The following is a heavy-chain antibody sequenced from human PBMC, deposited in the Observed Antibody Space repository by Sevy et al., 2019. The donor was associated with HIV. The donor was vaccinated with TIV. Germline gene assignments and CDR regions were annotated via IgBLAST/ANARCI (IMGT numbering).Heavy chain of an antibody. J-gene: IGHJ4*02. D-gene: IGHD3-22*01. CDR3: ASGLDSSGYCYPLDD. CDR2: INHRGST. CDR1: GGSFSGYY. Sequence: SETLSLTCAVYGGSFSGYYWSWIRQPPGKGLEWIGEINHRGSTNYNPSLKSRVTISVDTSKNQFSLKLSSVTAADTAVYYCASGLDSSGYCYPLDDWGQGTLVTVSS. V-gene: IGHV4-34*01.